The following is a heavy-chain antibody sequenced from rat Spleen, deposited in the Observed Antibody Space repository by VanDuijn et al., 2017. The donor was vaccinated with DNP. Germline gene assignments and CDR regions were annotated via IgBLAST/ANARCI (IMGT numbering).Heavy chain of an antibody. CDR3: ARHVLPLRIWDY. Sequence: EVQLLESGGGLVQPGRSLKLSCEASGFTFSDYYMTWVRQGPTRGLEWVAYITYDGGSTYYGDSVKGRFTISRDNAKSTLYLQINSLRSEDMATYYCARHVLPLRIWDYWGQGVMVTVSS. CDR1: GFTFSDYY. D-gene: IGHD1-6*01. J-gene: IGHJ2*01. V-gene: IGHV5-22*01. CDR2: ITYDGGST.